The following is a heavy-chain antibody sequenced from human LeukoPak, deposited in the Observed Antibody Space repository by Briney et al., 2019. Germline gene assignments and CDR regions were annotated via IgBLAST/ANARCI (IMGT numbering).Heavy chain of an antibody. CDR3: PKPHFDD. Sequence: GGSLRLSCAASGFSFSSYGMHWVRQAPGKGLEWVAFIRYDGSNKYYADSVKGRFTISRDNSKNTLYPQMNSLRAGNTAVYYCPKPHFDDWGQGTLVTVSS. CDR2: IRYDGSNK. J-gene: IGHJ4*02. V-gene: IGHV3-30*02. CDR1: GFSFSSYG.